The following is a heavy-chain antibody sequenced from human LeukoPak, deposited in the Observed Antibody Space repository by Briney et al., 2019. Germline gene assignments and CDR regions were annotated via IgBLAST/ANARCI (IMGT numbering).Heavy chain of an antibody. J-gene: IGHJ4*02. V-gene: IGHV4-39*01. D-gene: IGHD2-2*02. CDR1: GGSISSTDYY. CDR2: IYSGST. Sequence: SETLSLTCSVSGGSISSTDYYWGWIRQPPGKGLEWIGSIYSGSTFYNPSLKSRVTISADTSKNQLSLKLSSVTAADTAVYYCARHPGSHCSTATCYTGGVFDYWGQGTLVTVSS. CDR3: ARHPGSHCSTATCYTGGVFDY.